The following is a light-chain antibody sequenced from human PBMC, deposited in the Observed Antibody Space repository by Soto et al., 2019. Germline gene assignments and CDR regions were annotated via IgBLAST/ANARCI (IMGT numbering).Light chain of an antibody. Sequence: EIVLTQSPGTLSLPPGERATLSCRASQSVRSSYLAWYQQKFGQAPRLLIYGASSRATGIPDRFSGSGSGTDFTLKISRMETEDFGVYYCQQYGSSSWKFGQGTKVDIK. V-gene: IGKV3-20*01. CDR2: GAS. J-gene: IGKJ1*01. CDR1: QSVRSSY. CDR3: QQYGSSSWK.